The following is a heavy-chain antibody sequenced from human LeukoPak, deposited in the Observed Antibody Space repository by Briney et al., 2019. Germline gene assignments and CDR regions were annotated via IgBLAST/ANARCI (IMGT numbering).Heavy chain of an antibody. D-gene: IGHD2-15*01. Sequence: ASAKVSCKASGYTFTSYDINWVRQATGQGLEWMGWMNPNSGNTGYAQKFQGRVTMTRNTSISTAYMELSSLRSEDTAVYYCARGRWSSRPVHLFDPWGQGTLVTVSS. V-gene: IGHV1-8*01. CDR1: GYTFTSYD. CDR3: ARGRWSSRPVHLFDP. CDR2: MNPNSGNT. J-gene: IGHJ5*02.